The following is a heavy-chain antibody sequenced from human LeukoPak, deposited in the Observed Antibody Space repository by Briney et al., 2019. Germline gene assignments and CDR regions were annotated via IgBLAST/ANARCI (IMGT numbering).Heavy chain of an antibody. D-gene: IGHD6-13*01. CDR2: IRYDGSNK. Sequence: GGSLRLSCAASGFTFSSYDMHWVRQAPGKGLEWVTFIRYDGSNKYYADSVKGRFTISRDNSKNTLYLQMNSLRAEDTAVYYCAKMRRGYTSSSVGYWGQGTLVTVSS. V-gene: IGHV3-30*02. CDR3: AKMRRGYTSSSVGY. CDR1: GFTFSSYD. J-gene: IGHJ4*02.